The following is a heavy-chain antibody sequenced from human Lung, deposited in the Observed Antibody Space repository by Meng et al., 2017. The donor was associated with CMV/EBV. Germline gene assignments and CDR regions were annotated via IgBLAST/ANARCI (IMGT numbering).Heavy chain of an antibody. CDR1: GGSISSSDW. Sequence: QGQLQASGPGLVKPSGTLSLTGVVLGGSISSSDWWSWVRQPPGKGLEWIGEIYHSGSTNYNPSLKSRVTISVDKSKNQFSLNLSSVTAADTAVYYCARVGQWLPIDYWGQGTLVTVSS. V-gene: IGHV4-4*02. J-gene: IGHJ4*02. CDR2: IYHSGST. D-gene: IGHD6-19*01. CDR3: ARVGQWLPIDY.